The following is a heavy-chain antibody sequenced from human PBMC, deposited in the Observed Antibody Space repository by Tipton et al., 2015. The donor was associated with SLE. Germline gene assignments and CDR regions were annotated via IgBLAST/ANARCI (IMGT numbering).Heavy chain of an antibody. J-gene: IGHJ3*01. CDR1: GYSINNINH. Sequence: TLSLTCSVSGYSINNINHWGWFRQPPGKGLQWIGSFYHSGNTYYNPSLESRVTMSEDTSNNHFSLKLTSVTAADTAIYFCASLGGNVPLWFRELRGAFDLWGQGTVVTVSS. V-gene: IGHV4-38-2*02. CDR2: FYHSGNT. CDR3: ASLGGNVPLWFRELRGAFDL. D-gene: IGHD3-10*01.